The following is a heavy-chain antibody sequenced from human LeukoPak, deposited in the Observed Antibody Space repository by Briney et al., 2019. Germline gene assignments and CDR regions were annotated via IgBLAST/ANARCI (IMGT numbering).Heavy chain of an antibody. V-gene: IGHV3-21*01. J-gene: IGHJ5*02. CDR1: GFTFSSYG. D-gene: IGHD2-2*01. CDR3: ARGRGYCSSTSCQNWFDP. CDR2: ISSSSSYI. Sequence: PGRSLRLSCAASGFTFSSYGMHWVRQAPGKGLEWVSSISSSSSYIYYADSVKGRFTISRDNAENSLYLQMNSLRAEDTAVYYCARGRGYCSSTSCQNWFDPWGQGTLVTVSS.